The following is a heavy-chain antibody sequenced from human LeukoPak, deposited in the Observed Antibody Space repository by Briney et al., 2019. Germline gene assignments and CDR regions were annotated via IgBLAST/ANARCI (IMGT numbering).Heavy chain of an antibody. Sequence: GGSLRLSCVASGFTFRNYGMHWIRQAPGKGLEWVSVIFYDGSKKYYADFVKGRFTISRDNSKNVVYLQMDSLRAEDTAFYYCARSLGETTFDWWGQGTLVTVPS. V-gene: IGHV3-33*01. D-gene: IGHD3-16*01. CDR1: GFTFRNYG. J-gene: IGHJ4*02. CDR3: ARSLGETTFDW. CDR2: IFYDGSKK.